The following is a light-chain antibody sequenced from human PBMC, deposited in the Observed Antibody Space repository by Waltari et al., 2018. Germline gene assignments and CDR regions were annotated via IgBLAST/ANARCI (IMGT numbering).Light chain of an antibody. J-gene: IGLJ1*01. CDR3: YSSDSTGLRV. CDR1: ELPRKY. Sequence: SYELTQTPSVSVSPGQTARITCSGHELPRKYAYWFQQKSGQAPRLVIYEDTKRPSGIPEGCSGSSSGTVATWTITGAQVDDDADYYCYSSDSTGLRVFGGGTTVVVL. V-gene: IGLV3-10*01. CDR2: EDT.